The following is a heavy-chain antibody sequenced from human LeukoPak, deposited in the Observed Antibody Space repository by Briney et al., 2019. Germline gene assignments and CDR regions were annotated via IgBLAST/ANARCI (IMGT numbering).Heavy chain of an antibody. CDR2: TYYRSKWYN. CDR3: STWRFDS. V-gene: IGHV6-1*01. D-gene: IGHD3-3*01. Sequence: SQTLSLTCAISGDSVSSNNAAWNWIRRSPSRGLEWLGRTYYRSKWYNEYPISMRSRITVTPDTSKNQFSLQLNSVTPEDTAVYDCSTWRFDSWGQGTLVTVSS. J-gene: IGHJ5*01. CDR1: GDSVSSNNAA.